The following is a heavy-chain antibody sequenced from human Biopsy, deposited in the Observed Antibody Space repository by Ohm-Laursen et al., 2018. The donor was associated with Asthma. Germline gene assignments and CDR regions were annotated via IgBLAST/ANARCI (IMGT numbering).Heavy chain of an antibody. D-gene: IGHD3-3*01. Sequence: SLRLSCTASGFTFSTYAMHWVRQAPGKGLEWVAVIWYDGSNKYYADSVKGRFTISSDNSKNTLYLQMNSLRAEDTAVYYCARSIYDFWSGYYGMDVWGQGTTVTVSS. V-gene: IGHV3-33*08. CDR2: IWYDGSNK. CDR1: GFTFSTYA. J-gene: IGHJ6*02. CDR3: ARSIYDFWSGYYGMDV.